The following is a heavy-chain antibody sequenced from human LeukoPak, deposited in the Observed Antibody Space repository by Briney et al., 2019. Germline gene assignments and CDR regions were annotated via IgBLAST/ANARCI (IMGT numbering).Heavy chain of an antibody. CDR1: GYSFTSYW. Sequence: GESLKISCKGSGYSFTSYWIGWVRQMPGKGLEWMGIIYPGDSDTRYSPSFQGQVTISADKSISTAYLQWSSLKASDTAMYYCARLDDYGDYPDAFDIWGQGTMVTVSS. CDR3: ARLDDYGDYPDAFDI. CDR2: IYPGDSDT. D-gene: IGHD4-17*01. V-gene: IGHV5-51*01. J-gene: IGHJ3*02.